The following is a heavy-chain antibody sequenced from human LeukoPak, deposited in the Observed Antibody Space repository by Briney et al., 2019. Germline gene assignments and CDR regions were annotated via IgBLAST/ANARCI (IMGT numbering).Heavy chain of an antibody. J-gene: IGHJ6*02. V-gene: IGHV3-30-3*01. CDR1: GFTFSSYA. D-gene: IGHD2-2*01. Sequence: PGGSLRLSCAASGFTFSSYAMHWVRQAPGKGLEWVAVISYDGSNKYYADSVKGRFTTSRDNSKNTLYLQMNSLRAEDTAVYYCARDIVVVPAATNYYYYGMDVWGQGTTVTVSS. CDR3: ARDIVVVPAATNYYYYGMDV. CDR2: ISYDGSNK.